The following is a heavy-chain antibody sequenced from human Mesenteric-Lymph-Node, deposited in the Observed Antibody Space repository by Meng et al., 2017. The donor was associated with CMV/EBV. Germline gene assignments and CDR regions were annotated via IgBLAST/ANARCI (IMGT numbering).Heavy chain of an antibody. D-gene: IGHD2-2*01. CDR3: ASVGYGYCSSTSCSMLHY. V-gene: IGHV3-11*04. CDR2: ISSSGNTI. Sequence: GESLKISCAASGFTFSDYYMSWIRLGPGKGLEWVSYISSSGNTIYYGDSVKGRFTISRDNAKNSLYLQMDSLRAEDTAVYYCASVGYGYCSSTSCSMLHYWGQGTLVTVSS. J-gene: IGHJ4*02. CDR1: GFTFSDYY.